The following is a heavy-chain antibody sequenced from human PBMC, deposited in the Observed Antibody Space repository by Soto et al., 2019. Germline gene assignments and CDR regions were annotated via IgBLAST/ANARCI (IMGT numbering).Heavy chain of an antibody. D-gene: IGHD3-3*01. CDR3: ARAEGRNYDFWSGYYLNYFDY. Sequence: ASVKVSCKASGYTFTSCYMHWVRQAPGQGLEWMGIINPSGGSTSYAQKFQGRVTMTRDTSTSTVYMELSSLRSEDTAVYYCARAEGRNYDFWSGYYLNYFDYWGQGTLVTVYS. V-gene: IGHV1-46*01. CDR1: GYTFTSCY. J-gene: IGHJ4*02. CDR2: INPSGGST.